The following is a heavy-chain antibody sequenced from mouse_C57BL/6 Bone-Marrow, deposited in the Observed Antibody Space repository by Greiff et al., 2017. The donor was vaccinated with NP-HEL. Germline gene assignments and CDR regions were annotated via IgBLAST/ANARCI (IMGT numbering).Heavy chain of an antibody. J-gene: IGHJ3*01. V-gene: IGHV7-1*01. CDR1: GFTFSDFY. CDR2: SRNKANDYTT. Sequence: EVNLVESGGGLVQSGRSLRLSCAPSGFTFSDFYMEWVRQAPGKGLEWIAASRNKANDYTTEYSASVKGRFIVSRDTSQSILYLQMNALRAEDTAIYYCARELGAYWGQGTLVTVSA. D-gene: IGHD4-1*01. CDR3: ARELGAY.